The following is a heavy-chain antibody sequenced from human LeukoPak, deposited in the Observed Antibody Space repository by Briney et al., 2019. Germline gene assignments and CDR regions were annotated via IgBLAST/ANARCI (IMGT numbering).Heavy chain of an antibody. CDR1: GFTFSSYA. CDR3: ARESPSSY. Sequence: GGSLRLSCAASGFTFSSYAMHWVRQAPGKGLEWVAVISYDGSNKYYADSVKGRFTISRDNSKNTLYLQMNSLRAEDTAVYYCARESPSSYWGQGTLVTVSS. J-gene: IGHJ4*02. D-gene: IGHD6-13*01. V-gene: IGHV3-30*01. CDR2: ISYDGSNK.